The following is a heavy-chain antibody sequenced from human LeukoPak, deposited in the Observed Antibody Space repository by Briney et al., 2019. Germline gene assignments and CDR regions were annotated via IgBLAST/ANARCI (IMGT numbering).Heavy chain of an antibody. V-gene: IGHV6-1*01. CDR2: TYYRSKWYN. Sequence: SQTLSLTCAISGDSVSSNSAAWNWIRQSPSRGLEWLGRTYYRSKWYNDYAVSVKSRITINPDTSKNQFSLQLNSVTPEDTAVYYRARSYRSSGWYYYYYYYGMDVWGQGTTVTVSS. CDR1: GDSVSSNSAA. J-gene: IGHJ6*02. CDR3: ARSYRSSGWYYYYYYYGMDV. D-gene: IGHD6-19*01.